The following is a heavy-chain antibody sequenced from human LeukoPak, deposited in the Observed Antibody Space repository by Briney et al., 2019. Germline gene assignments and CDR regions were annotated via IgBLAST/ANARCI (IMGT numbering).Heavy chain of an antibody. V-gene: IGHV3-23*01. CDR1: GFTFSSYA. CDR3: AKDRSGSYAADAFDI. Sequence: GGSLRLSCAASGFTFSSYAMSWVRQAPGKGPEWVSAISGSGGSTYYADSVKGRFTISRDNSKNTLYLQMNSLRAEDTAVYYCAKDRSGSYAADAFDIWGQGTMVTVSS. J-gene: IGHJ3*02. CDR2: ISGSGGST. D-gene: IGHD1-26*01.